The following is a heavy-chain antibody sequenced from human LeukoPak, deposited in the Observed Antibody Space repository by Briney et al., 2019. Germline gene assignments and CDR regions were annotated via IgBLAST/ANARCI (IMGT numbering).Heavy chain of an antibody. V-gene: IGHV1-69*05. J-gene: IGHJ4*02. Sequence: ASVKVSCKASGGTFSSYAISWVRQAPGQGLEWMGGIILIFGTANYAQKFQGRVTITTDESTSTAYMELSSLRSEDTAVYYCASSPSLYDSSGYYNYFDYWGQGTLVTVSS. D-gene: IGHD3-22*01. CDR3: ASSPSLYDSSGYYNYFDY. CDR2: IILIFGTA. CDR1: GGTFSSYA.